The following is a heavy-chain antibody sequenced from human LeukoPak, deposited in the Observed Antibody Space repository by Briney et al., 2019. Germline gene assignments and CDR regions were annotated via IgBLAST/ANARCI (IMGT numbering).Heavy chain of an antibody. CDR2: IYYSGST. CDR1: GGSISSYY. J-gene: IGHJ5*02. D-gene: IGHD2-2*01. V-gene: IGHV4-59*12. CDR3: ARRRIVVPANWFDP. Sequence: PSETLSLTCTVSGGSISSYYWSWIRQPPGKGLEWIGYIYYSGSTNYNPSLKSRVTISVDTSKNQFSLKLSSVTAADTAVYYCARRRIVVPANWFDPWGQGTLVTVSS.